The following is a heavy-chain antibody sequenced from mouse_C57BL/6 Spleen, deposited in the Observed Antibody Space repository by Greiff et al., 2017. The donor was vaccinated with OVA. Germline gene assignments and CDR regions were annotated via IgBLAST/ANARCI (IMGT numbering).Heavy chain of an antibody. Sequence: EVQLVESGGDLVKPGGSLKLSCAASGFTFSSYGMSWVRQTPDKRLEWVATISSGGSYTYYPDSVKGRFPISRDNAKNTLYLQMSSLKSEDTAMYYCARDYYGSSSGYFDVWGTGTTVTVSS. V-gene: IGHV5-6*01. D-gene: IGHD1-1*01. CDR2: ISSGGSYT. CDR3: ARDYYGSSSGYFDV. J-gene: IGHJ1*03. CDR1: GFTFSSYG.